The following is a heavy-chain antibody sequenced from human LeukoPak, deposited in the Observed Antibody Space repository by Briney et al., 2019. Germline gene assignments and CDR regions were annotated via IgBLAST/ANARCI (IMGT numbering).Heavy chain of an antibody. CDR3: ARDWIDYFDY. Sequence: GGSLRLSCSASGFTFSTYAMYWVRQAPGKGLEYVSAITSHGDSTYYADSVKGRFTISRDNAKNSLYLQMNSLRDEDTAVYYCARDWIDYFDYWGQGTLVTVSS. V-gene: IGHV3-64*04. D-gene: IGHD1-1*01. CDR1: GFTFSTYA. CDR2: ITSHGDST. J-gene: IGHJ4*02.